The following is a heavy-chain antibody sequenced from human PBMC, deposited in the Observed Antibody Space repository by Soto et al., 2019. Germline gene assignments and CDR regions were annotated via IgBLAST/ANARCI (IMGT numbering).Heavy chain of an antibody. CDR1: GFTVSSNY. CDR2: IYSGGST. Sequence: EVQLVESGGGLIQPGRSLRLSCAASGFTVSSNYMSWVRQAPGKGLEWVSVIYSGGSTYYADSVKGRFTISRDNSKNTLYLQMNSLRAEDTAVYYCARGPRYYDFWSGYRQAWYFDLWGRGTLVTVSS. V-gene: IGHV3-53*01. CDR3: ARGPRYYDFWSGYRQAWYFDL. J-gene: IGHJ2*01. D-gene: IGHD3-3*01.